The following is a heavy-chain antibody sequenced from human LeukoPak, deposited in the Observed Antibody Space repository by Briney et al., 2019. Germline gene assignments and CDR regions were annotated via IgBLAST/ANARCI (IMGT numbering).Heavy chain of an antibody. J-gene: IGHJ6*03. V-gene: IGHV4-4*09. D-gene: IGHD2-21*01. CDR1: GGSISSYY. CDR2: IYTSGST. CDR3: ARHLPYFNYYYYMDV. Sequence: PSETLSLTCTVSGGSISSYYGSWIRQPPGKGLEWIGYIYTSGSTNYNPSLKSRVTISVDTSKNQFSLKLSSVTAADTAVYYCARHLPYFNYYYYMDVWGKGTTVTVSS.